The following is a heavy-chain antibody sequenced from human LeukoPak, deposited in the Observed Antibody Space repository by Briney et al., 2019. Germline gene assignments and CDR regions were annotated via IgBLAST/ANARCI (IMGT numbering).Heavy chain of an antibody. CDR1: GFTFSSYA. CDR3: ARDIVVVPAASDYYYYGMDV. D-gene: IGHD2-2*01. V-gene: IGHV3-23*01. Sequence: PGGSLRLSCAASGFTFSSYAMSWVRQAPGKGLEWVSAISGSGGSTYYADSVKGRFTISRDNSKNSLYLQMNSLRAEDTAVYYCARDIVVVPAASDYYYYGMDVWGQGTTVTVSS. CDR2: ISGSGGST. J-gene: IGHJ6*02.